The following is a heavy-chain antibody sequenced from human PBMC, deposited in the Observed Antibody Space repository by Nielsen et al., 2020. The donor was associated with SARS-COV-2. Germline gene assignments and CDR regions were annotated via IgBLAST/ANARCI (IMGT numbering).Heavy chain of an antibody. CDR3: ARRQIVSGSLYYYYYYMDV. J-gene: IGHJ6*03. CDR1: GFTFSSYS. V-gene: IGHV3-48*02. Sequence: GESLKFSCAASGFTFSSYSMNWVRQAPGKGLEWVSYISSSSSTIYYADSVKGRFTISRDNAKNSLYLQMNSLRDEDTAVYYCARRQIVSGSLYYYYYYMDVWGKGTTVTVSS. CDR2: ISSSSSTI. D-gene: IGHD3-3*01.